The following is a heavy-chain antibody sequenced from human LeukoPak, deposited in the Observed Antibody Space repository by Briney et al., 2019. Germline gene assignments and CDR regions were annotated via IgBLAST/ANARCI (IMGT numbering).Heavy chain of an antibody. CDR3: AANSADYNTLGSSYKV. CDR1: GYSINNGYY. V-gene: IGHV4-38-2*02. Sequence: SETLSLTCTVSGYSINNGYYWGWIRQPPGKGLEWIGSIYHSGTTYYNPSLKSRVTISVDTSKNQFSLKLNSVTAADTAVLYCAANSADYNTLGSSYKVWGQGTLVTVSS. D-gene: IGHD3-10*01. J-gene: IGHJ4*02. CDR2: IYHSGTT.